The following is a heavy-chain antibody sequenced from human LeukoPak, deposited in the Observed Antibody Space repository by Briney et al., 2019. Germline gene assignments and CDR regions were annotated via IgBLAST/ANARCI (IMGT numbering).Heavy chain of an antibody. V-gene: IGHV3-21*01. CDR1: RFTFSSYS. Sequence: PGGSLRLSCAASRFTFSSYSMNWVRQAPGKGLEWVSSISSSSSYIYYADSVKGRFTISRDNAKNSLYLQMNSLRAEDTAVYYCARGGEPDCGGDCYRYWFDPWGQGTLVTVSS. CDR3: ARGGEPDCGGDCYRYWFDP. D-gene: IGHD2-21*02. CDR2: ISSSSSYI. J-gene: IGHJ5*02.